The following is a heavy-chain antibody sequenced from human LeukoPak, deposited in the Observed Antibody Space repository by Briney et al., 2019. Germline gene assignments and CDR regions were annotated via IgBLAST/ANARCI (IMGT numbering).Heavy chain of an antibody. CDR2: IRFDGSNK. CDR3: AKKGSSSWYHFDY. CDR1: RFTFSNYG. D-gene: IGHD6-13*01. Sequence: GGSLRLSCAASRFTFSNYGMHWVRQAPGKGLEWVAFIRFDGSNKNYADSVKGRFTISRDNSKNTLYLQMNSLRAEDTAVYYCAKKGSSSWYHFDYWGQGTLVTASS. J-gene: IGHJ4*02. V-gene: IGHV3-30*02.